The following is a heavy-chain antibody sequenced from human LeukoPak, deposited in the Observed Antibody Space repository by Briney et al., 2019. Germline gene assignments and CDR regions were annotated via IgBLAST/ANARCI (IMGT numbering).Heavy chain of an antibody. CDR2: IYYSGST. CDR1: GGSISSYY. D-gene: IGHD5-18*01. CDR3: ARRVGYSYGGIDY. J-gene: IGHJ4*02. V-gene: IGHV4-59*01. Sequence: SETLSLTCTVSGGSISSYYWSWLRQPPGKGLEWIGYIYYSGSTNYNPSLKSRVTISVDTSKNQFSLKLSSVTAADTAVYYCARRVGYSYGGIDYWGQGTLVTVSS.